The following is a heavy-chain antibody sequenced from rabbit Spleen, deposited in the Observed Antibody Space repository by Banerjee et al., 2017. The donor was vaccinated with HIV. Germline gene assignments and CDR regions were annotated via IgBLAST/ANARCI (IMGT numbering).Heavy chain of an antibody. CDR1: GFSFSSGYD. Sequence: QEQLEESGGGLVKPEGSLTLTCKASGFSFSSGYDMCWVRQAPGKGLEWIACIDAGSSGNAYYASWAKGRFTISKTSSTTVTLQMTSLTVADTATYFCARDAGTSFSTYGMDLRGPGTLVTVS. D-gene: IGHD8-1*01. V-gene: IGHV1S45*01. J-gene: IGHJ6*01. CDR2: IDAGSSGNA. CDR3: ARDAGTSFSTYGMDL.